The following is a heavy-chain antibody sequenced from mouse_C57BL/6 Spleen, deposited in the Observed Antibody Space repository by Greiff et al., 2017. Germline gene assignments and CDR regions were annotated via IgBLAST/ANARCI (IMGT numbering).Heavy chain of an antibody. CDR2: IYPGDGDT. CDR3: AREAYYSNYVDYAMDY. Sequence: VKLVESGPELVKPGASVKISCKASGYAFSSSWMNWVKQRPGKGLEWIGRIYPGDGDTNYNGKFKGKATLTADKSSSTAYMQLSSLTSEDSAVYFCAREAYYSNYVDYAMDYWGQGTSVTVSS. V-gene: IGHV1-82*01. D-gene: IGHD2-5*01. CDR1: GYAFSSSW. J-gene: IGHJ4*01.